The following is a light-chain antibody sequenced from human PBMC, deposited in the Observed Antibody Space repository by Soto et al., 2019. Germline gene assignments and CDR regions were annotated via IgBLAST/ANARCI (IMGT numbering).Light chain of an antibody. Sequence: DIQMTQSPSSLSASVGDRVTITCQASQDISNYLNWYQQKPGKAPKLLIYDASNLETGVPSRFSGGGSGTDFTFTISSLQPADIATYYCQQYDNLPPRLTFGGGTKVEIK. CDR3: QQYDNLPPRLT. V-gene: IGKV1-33*01. J-gene: IGKJ4*01. CDR1: QDISNY. CDR2: DAS.